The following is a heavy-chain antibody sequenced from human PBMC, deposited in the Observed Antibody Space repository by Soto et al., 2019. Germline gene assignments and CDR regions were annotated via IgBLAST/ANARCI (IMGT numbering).Heavy chain of an antibody. CDR2: INPNSGGT. CDR1: GYTFTGYY. D-gene: IGHD1-1*01. CDR3: ARDPNKGLNWNDGYYGMDV. J-gene: IGHJ6*02. Sequence: ASVKVSCKASGYTFTGYYMHWVRQAPGQGLEWMGWINPNSGGTNYAQKFQGWVTMTRDTSISTAYMELSRLRSDDTAVYYCARDPNKGLNWNDGYYGMDVWGQGTTVTVSS. V-gene: IGHV1-2*04.